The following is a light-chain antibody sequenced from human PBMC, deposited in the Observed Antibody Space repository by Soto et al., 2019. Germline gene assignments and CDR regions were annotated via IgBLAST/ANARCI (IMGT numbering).Light chain of an antibody. Sequence: QSVLTQAASVSGTPGQGFTITCSGSSSNIGRNSVNWYQHLPGTAPKLLTHGNNHRPSGVPDRFSGSKSGTSASLAISGLQPEDEADYCCAAWDDSLNEYVFGDGTKVTVL. CDR1: SSNIGRNS. CDR3: AAWDDSLNEYV. J-gene: IGLJ1*01. V-gene: IGLV1-44*01. CDR2: GNN.